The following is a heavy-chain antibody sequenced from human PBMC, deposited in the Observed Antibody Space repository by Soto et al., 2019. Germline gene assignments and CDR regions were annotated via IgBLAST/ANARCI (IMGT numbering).Heavy chain of an antibody. D-gene: IGHD3-16*01. J-gene: IGHJ4*02. CDR1: GFTFDTYV. CDR2: IWYDGSNK. V-gene: IGHV3-33*01. Sequence: GGSLRLSCAASGFTFDTYVMHWVRQAPGRGLEWVALIWYDGSNKYYGDSVKGRFTISRDNSKNTLYLQMNSLRAEDTAVYYCARGARDFDYWGQGTLVTISS. CDR3: ARGARDFDY.